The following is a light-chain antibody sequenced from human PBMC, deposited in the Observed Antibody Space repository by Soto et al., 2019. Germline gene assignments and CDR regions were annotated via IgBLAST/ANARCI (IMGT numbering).Light chain of an antibody. CDR1: QSVSSGY. CDR3: QQYGSSPET. Sequence: EIVLTQSPGTLPLSPGERATLSCRASQSVSSGYLAWYQQRPGLAPRLLIYGASYRATGIPDRFSGSGSGTDFFLTISRLEPEDFAVYYCQQYGSSPETFGQGTKVDIK. CDR2: GAS. V-gene: IGKV3-20*01. J-gene: IGKJ1*01.